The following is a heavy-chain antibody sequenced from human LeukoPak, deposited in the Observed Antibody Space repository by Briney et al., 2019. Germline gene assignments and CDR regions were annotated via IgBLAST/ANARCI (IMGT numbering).Heavy chain of an antibody. V-gene: IGHV1-18*01. CDR1: GYTFTSYG. Sequence: GASVKVSCKASGYTFTSYGISWVRQAPGQGLEWMGWSPYNGNTNYAQKLQGRGTMTTDTSTSTAYMELRSLRSDDTAVYYCARGGNSGWRTPNDDYWGQGTLVTVSS. CDR3: ARGGNSGWRTPNDDY. CDR2: SPYNGNT. D-gene: IGHD6-19*01. J-gene: IGHJ4*02.